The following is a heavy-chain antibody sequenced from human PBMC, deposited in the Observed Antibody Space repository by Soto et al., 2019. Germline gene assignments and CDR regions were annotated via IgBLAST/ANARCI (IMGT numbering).Heavy chain of an antibody. Sequence: GASVKVSCKASGYTFTSYGISWVRQAPGQGLEWMGWISAYNGNTNYAQKLQGRVTMTTDTSTSTAYMELRSLRSDDTAVYYCAREDIVATVRENWFDPWGQGTLVTVSS. CDR2: ISAYNGNT. CDR3: AREDIVATVRENWFDP. CDR1: GYTFTSYG. V-gene: IGHV1-18*01. J-gene: IGHJ5*02. D-gene: IGHD5-12*01.